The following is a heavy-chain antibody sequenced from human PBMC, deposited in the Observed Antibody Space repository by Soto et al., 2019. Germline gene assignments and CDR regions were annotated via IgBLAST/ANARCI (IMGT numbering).Heavy chain of an antibody. CDR1: GFTFSSYA. CDR3: ARDRVLLWFGELSSFDY. CDR2: ISYDGSNK. J-gene: IGHJ4*02. Sequence: PGGSLRLSCAASGFTFSSYAMHWVRQAPGKGLEWVAAISYDGSNKYYADSVKGRFTISRDNSKNTLYLQMNSLRAEDTAVYYCARDRVLLWFGELSSFDYWGQGTLVTVSS. V-gene: IGHV3-30-3*01. D-gene: IGHD3-10*01.